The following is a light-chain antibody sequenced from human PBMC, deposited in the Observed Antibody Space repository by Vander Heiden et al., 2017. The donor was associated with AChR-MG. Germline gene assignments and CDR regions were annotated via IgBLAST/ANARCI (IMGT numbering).Light chain of an antibody. CDR3: SSYTSSSTPV. CDR2: GVS. Sequence: QSALTQPASVSGPPGQSITISCTETSSDVGGYNYVSWYQQRPGKAPKLMIYGVSNRPSGVSNRFSGSKSGNTASLTISGLQAEDEAHYYCSSYTSSSTPVFGGGTKLTVL. CDR1: SSDVGGYNY. J-gene: IGLJ3*02. V-gene: IGLV2-14*03.